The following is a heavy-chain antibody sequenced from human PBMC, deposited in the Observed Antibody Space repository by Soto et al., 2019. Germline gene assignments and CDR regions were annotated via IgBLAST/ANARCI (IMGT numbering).Heavy chain of an antibody. CDR1: GGSLSNYY. CDR3: ARSPIGDRQYNWFDP. J-gene: IGHJ5*02. CDR2: IYYSGST. V-gene: IGHV4-59*08. Sequence: PSETLSLTCTVSGGSLSNYYWNWIRQPPGKALEWIAYIYYSGSTNYNPSLKSRVTISVDTSKNQFSLKLSSVTAADTAMYYCARSPIGDRQYNWFDPWGQATLVTVST.